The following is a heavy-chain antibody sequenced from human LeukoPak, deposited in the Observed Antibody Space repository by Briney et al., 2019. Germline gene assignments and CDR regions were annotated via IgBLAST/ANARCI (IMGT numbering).Heavy chain of an antibody. J-gene: IGHJ4*02. Sequence: KPSETLSLTCTVCGGSISSSSYYWGWIRHPPGKGLERIGSIYYSGSTYYNPSLKSRVTISVDTSKNQFSLKLSSVTAADTAVYYCAGRDDILTGYYYSLGKPTDYWGQGTLVTVSS. CDR2: IYYSGST. CDR1: GGSISSSSYY. V-gene: IGHV4-39*01. CDR3: AGRDDILTGYYYSLGKPTDY. D-gene: IGHD3-9*01.